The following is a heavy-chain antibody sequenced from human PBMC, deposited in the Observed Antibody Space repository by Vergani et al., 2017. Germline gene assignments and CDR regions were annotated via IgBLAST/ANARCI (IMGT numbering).Heavy chain of an antibody. CDR3: ARGGGQTALDL. Sequence: QVQLVQSGAEVKKPGASVKVSCKASGHTFTKFGITWVRQAPGQGLQWMGWISAYNANTNFAQKLQGRVFMTTDTSTRTAYMELRSLGSDDTAVYYCARGGGQTALDLWGQGTLVTVSS. CDR1: GHTFTKFG. J-gene: IGHJ4*02. V-gene: IGHV1-18*01. CDR2: ISAYNANT. D-gene: IGHD5-18*01.